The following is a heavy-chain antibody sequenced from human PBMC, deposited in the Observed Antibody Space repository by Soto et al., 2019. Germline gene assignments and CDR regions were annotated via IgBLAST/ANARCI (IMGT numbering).Heavy chain of an antibody. CDR3: ARLYYDILTGTDGPPDYYYYGMDV. V-gene: IGHV1-69*02. D-gene: IGHD3-9*01. CDR2: IIPILGIA. CDR1: GGTFSSYT. Sequence: GASVKVSCKASGGTFSSYTISWVRQAPGQGLEWMGRIIPILGIANYAQKFQGRVTITADKSTSTAYMELSSLRSEDTAVYYCARLYYDILTGTDGPPDYYYYGMDVWGQGTTVTVSS. J-gene: IGHJ6*02.